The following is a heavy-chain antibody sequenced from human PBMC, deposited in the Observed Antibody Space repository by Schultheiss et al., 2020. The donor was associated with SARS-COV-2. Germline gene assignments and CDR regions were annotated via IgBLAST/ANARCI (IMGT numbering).Heavy chain of an antibody. Sequence: SQTLSLTCPVSGGSISSYYWSWIRQPPGKGLEWIGYIYYSGSTYYNPSLKSRVTISVDTSKNQFSLKLSSVTAADTAVYYCARKNDYGNPGWYFDLWGRGTLVTVSS. D-gene: IGHD4-11*01. J-gene: IGHJ2*01. CDR1: GGSISSYY. CDR2: IYYSGST. V-gene: IGHV4-59*12. CDR3: ARKNDYGNPGWYFDL.